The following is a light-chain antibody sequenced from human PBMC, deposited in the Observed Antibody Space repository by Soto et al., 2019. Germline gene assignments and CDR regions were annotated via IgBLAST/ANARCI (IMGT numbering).Light chain of an antibody. J-gene: IGKJ2*01. V-gene: IGKV3-20*01. CDR3: QQYVSSPPRSDT. Sequence: EIVLTQSPGTLSLSPGERATLSCRASQSVRSSYLAWYQQKTGQAARLLIYGASSSATGLPDRFSGSGSGTDFTLTISRLEPEDFAVYYCQQYVSSPPRSDTFGQGTKLEIK. CDR2: GAS. CDR1: QSVRSSY.